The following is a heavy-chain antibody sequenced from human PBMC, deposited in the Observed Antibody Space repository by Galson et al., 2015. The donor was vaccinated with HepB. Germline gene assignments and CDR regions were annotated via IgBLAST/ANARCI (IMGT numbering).Heavy chain of an antibody. CDR3: ARAPYYGSGSYYNLGDYYGMDV. J-gene: IGHJ6*02. CDR2: INTNTGNP. CDR1: GYTFTSYA. Sequence: QSGAEVKKPGESLRISCKASGYTFTSYAMNWVRQAPGQGLEWMGWINTNTGNPTYAQGFTGRFVFSLDTSVSTAYLQISSLKAEDTAVYYCARAPYYGSGSYYNLGDYYGMDVWGQGTTVTVSS. V-gene: IGHV7-4-1*02. D-gene: IGHD3-10*01.